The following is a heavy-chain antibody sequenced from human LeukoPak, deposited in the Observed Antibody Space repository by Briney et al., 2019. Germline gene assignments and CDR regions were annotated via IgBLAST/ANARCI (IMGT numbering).Heavy chain of an antibody. CDR2: VSYSGST. D-gene: IGHD3-10*01. J-gene: IGHJ4*02. Sequence: SETLSLTCTVSGGSMSSYYWSWLRQPPGKGLEWTGYVSYSGSTKYNSSLKSRVTISVDTSKNQFSLKLSSVTAADTAVYYCARNVGGLRGFDYWGQGTLVTVSS. CDR3: ARNVGGLRGFDY. V-gene: IGHV4-59*01. CDR1: GGSMSSYY.